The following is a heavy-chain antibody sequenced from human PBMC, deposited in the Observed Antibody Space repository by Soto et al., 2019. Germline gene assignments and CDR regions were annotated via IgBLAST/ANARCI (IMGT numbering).Heavy chain of an antibody. D-gene: IGHD6-19*01. Sequence: SQTLSLTCVISGDSISRNSAAWSWIRQSPLRGLEWLGRTYYKSKWYNEYAVSVKSRITINPDTSKNQFSLQLNSVTPEDTAVYFCAREGAVAGADWFGPWGQGTLVTVSS. CDR2: TYYKSKWYN. CDR1: GDSISRNSAA. V-gene: IGHV6-1*01. CDR3: AREGAVAGADWFGP. J-gene: IGHJ5*02.